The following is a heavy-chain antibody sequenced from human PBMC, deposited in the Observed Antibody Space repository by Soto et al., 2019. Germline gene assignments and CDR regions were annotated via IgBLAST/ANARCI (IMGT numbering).Heavy chain of an antibody. CDR2: ISGSGGST. D-gene: IGHD6-19*01. CDR1: GFTFSSYA. J-gene: IGHJ4*02. Sequence: EVQLLESGGGLVQPGGSLRLSCAASGFTFSSYAMSWVRQAPGKGLEWVSAISGSGGSTYYADSVKGRFTISRDNSKNTLYLQMNSLIAEDTAVYYCAKYSSGWYHPFDYWGQGTLVTVSS. CDR3: AKYSSGWYHPFDY. V-gene: IGHV3-23*01.